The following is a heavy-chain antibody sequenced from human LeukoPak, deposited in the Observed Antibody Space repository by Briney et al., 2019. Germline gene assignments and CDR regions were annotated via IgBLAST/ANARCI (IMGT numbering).Heavy chain of an antibody. Sequence: ASVKVSCKASGGTFSSYAISWVRQAPGQGLEWMGGIIPIFGTANYAQQFQGRVTITADEPTSTAYMELSSLRSEDTAVYYCARVGPYSSSRMYYFDYWGQGTLVTVSS. CDR1: GGTFSSYA. V-gene: IGHV1-69*13. J-gene: IGHJ4*02. CDR2: IIPIFGTA. CDR3: ARVGPYSSSRMYYFDY. D-gene: IGHD6-13*01.